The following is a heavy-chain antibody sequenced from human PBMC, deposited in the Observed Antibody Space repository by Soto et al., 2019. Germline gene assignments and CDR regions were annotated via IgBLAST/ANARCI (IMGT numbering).Heavy chain of an antibody. V-gene: IGHV1-3*01. CDR2: INAGNGNT. CDR3: ARDLITVVKGPFDY. J-gene: IGHJ4*02. D-gene: IGHD2-15*01. Sequence: RPSPEQRLEWMGLINAGNGNTKYSKKWQGRGTITRETSASTAYMELSSLRSEDTAVYYCARDLITVVKGPFDYWVQGSLV.